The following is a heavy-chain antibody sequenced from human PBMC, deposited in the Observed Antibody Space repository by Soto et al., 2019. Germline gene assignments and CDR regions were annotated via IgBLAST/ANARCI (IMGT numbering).Heavy chain of an antibody. CDR1: GYTFTSYA. CDR2: INAGNGNT. Sequence: ASVKVSCKASGYTFTSYAMRWVRQAPGQRLEWMGWINAGNGNTKYSQKFQGRVTITRDTSASTAYMELSSLRSEDTAVYYCARADPEYCSGGSCYATEYYFDYWGQGTLVTVSS. J-gene: IGHJ4*02. CDR3: ARADPEYCSGGSCYATEYYFDY. D-gene: IGHD2-15*01. V-gene: IGHV1-3*01.